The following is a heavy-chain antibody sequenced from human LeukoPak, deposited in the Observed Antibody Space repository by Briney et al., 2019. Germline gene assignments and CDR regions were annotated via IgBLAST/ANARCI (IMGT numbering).Heavy chain of an antibody. J-gene: IGHJ4*02. Sequence: SGTLSLTCAVYGGSFSGYYWTWIRQPPGKGLEWIGEINHSGSTNYNPSLKSRVTISVDTSKNQFSLKLSSVTAADTAVYYCARGKGSGWTFDYWGQGTLVTVSS. CDR1: GGSFSGYY. D-gene: IGHD6-19*01. CDR3: ARGKGSGWTFDY. V-gene: IGHV4-34*01. CDR2: INHSGST.